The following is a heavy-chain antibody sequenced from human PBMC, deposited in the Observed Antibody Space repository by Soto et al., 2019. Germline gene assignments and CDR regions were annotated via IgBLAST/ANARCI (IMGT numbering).Heavy chain of an antibody. V-gene: IGHV1-18*04. J-gene: IGHJ5*01. CDR2: VSGNNGAS. CDR1: GYTSADFC. D-gene: IGHD2-2*01. Sequence: ASVKVSCKASGYTSADFCISWVRQAPGQGLEWMGWVSGNNGASNPAPKVQGRITMTLDTSTGVSYMALRSLRSDDTAIYYCVRDQKYFRVNGNWFDSWGQGTLVTVSS. CDR3: VRDQKYFRVNGNWFDS.